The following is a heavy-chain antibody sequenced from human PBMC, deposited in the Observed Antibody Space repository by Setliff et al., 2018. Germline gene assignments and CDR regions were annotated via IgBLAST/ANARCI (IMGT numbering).Heavy chain of an antibody. CDR1: GFSFSSYA. Sequence: ETLRLSCAASGFSFSSYAMSWVRQAPGKGLEWVSSIIGSGISTYYADSVQGRFTISRDNHKNTLHLQMNSLRVEDTAIYYCAKSPHDFWSGRVFFDYWGQGILVTVSS. V-gene: IGHV3-23*01. CDR2: IIGSGIST. CDR3: AKSPHDFWSGRVFFDY. D-gene: IGHD3-3*01. J-gene: IGHJ4*01.